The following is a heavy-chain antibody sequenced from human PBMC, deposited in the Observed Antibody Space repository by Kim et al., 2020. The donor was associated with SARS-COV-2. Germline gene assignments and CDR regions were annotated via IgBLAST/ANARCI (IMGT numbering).Heavy chain of an antibody. D-gene: IGHD3-22*01. Sequence: SETLSLTCAVSGGSISSSNWWSWVRQPPGKGLEWIGEIYHSGSTNYNPSLKSRVTISVDKSKNQFSLKLSSVTAADTAVYYCASCAYYDSSGEPYGMDVWGQGTTVTVSS. CDR2: IYHSGST. CDR1: GGSISSSNW. CDR3: ASCAYYDSSGEPYGMDV. V-gene: IGHV4-4*02. J-gene: IGHJ6*02.